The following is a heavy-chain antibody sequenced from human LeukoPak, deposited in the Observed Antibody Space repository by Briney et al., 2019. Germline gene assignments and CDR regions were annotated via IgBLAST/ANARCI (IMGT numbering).Heavy chain of an antibody. D-gene: IGHD6-13*01. J-gene: IGHJ6*03. Sequence: SETLSLTCNVSGDSIRGFYWAWIRQPPGKGLEWIGYFDNSGGSNYNPALESRVIISVDTSKNQFSLKLSSVTAADTAVYYCARRQRVLAAAGVKYYYYYYMDVWGKGTTVTVSS. CDR2: FDNSGGS. V-gene: IGHV4-59*12. CDR3: ARRQRVLAAAGVKYYYYYYMDV. CDR1: GDSIRGFY.